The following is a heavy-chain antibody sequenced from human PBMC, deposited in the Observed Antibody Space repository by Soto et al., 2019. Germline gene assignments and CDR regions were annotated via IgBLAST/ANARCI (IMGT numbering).Heavy chain of an antibody. V-gene: IGHV3-23*01. CDR1: GISFSTYA. J-gene: IGHJ5*02. CDR2: ISAIGSSR. D-gene: IGHD3-10*01. CDR3: ACMIRGVDNWFDP. Sequence: PGGSLRLSCAASGISFSTYAMSWVRQAPGKGLEWVSVISAIGSSRYYADSVKGRFTISRDNSRNTLYLQMNSLRAEDTAIYYCACMIRGVDNWFDPRGQGTLVTVSS.